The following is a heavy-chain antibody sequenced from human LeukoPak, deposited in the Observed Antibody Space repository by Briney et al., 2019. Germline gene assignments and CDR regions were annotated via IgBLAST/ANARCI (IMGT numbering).Heavy chain of an antibody. V-gene: IGHV3-23*01. J-gene: IGHJ3*02. D-gene: IGHD5-24*01. CDR3: AKDRRDGYNYGGAFDI. CDR1: GFTFSSYW. CDR2: ISGSGGST. Sequence: GGSLRLSCAASGFTFSSYWMSWVRQAPGKGLEWVSAISGSGGSTYYADSVKGRFTISRDNSKNTLYLQMNSLRAEDTAVYYCAKDRRDGYNYGGAFDIWGQGTMVTVSS.